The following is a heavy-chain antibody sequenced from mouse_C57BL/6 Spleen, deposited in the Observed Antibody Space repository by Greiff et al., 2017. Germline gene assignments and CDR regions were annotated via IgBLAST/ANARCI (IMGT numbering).Heavy chain of an antibody. CDR1: GYTFTSYW. V-gene: IGHV1-53*01. Sequence: VQLQQPGTELVKPGASVKLSCKASGYTFTSYWMHWVKQRPGQGLEWIGNINPSNGGTNYNEKFKNKATLTADTSSSTAYMQLSSLTSEDSAVYYCARRAGLPRYFDDWGTGTTVTVSA. J-gene: IGHJ1*03. CDR2: INPSNGGT. CDR3: ARRAGLPRYFDD. D-gene: IGHD2-4*01.